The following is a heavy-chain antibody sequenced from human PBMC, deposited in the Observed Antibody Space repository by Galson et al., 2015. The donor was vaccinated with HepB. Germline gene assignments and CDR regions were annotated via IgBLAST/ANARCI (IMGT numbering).Heavy chain of an antibody. D-gene: IGHD2-21*02. V-gene: IGHV3-64D*06. CDR2: INTNGLST. CDR1: GFTFSNYA. CDR3: VKTRPYCGGDCYSVPNFDS. J-gene: IGHJ4*02. Sequence: SLRLSCAASGFTFSNYAMHWVRQAPGKGLEYVSAINTNGLSTYYADSVRGRFTISRDNSRNTLYLQMSSLRLGDTAVYYCVKTRPYCGGDCYSVPNFDSWGQGTLVTVSS.